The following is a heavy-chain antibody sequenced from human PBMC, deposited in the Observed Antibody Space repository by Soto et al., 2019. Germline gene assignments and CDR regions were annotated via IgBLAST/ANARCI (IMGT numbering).Heavy chain of an antibody. Sequence: QVQLVESGGGLVKPGGSLRLSCAASGFTFSDYYVIWIRQAPGKGLEWVSYITSSSRYTHYADSVKGRFTISRDNAQSSLYLQVNNLRAEDTAVYYCASRRSSSYTAFDIWGQGTMVTVSS. J-gene: IGHJ3*02. V-gene: IGHV3-11*05. CDR2: ITSSSRYT. D-gene: IGHD6-13*01. CDR3: ASRRSSSYTAFDI. CDR1: GFTFSDYY.